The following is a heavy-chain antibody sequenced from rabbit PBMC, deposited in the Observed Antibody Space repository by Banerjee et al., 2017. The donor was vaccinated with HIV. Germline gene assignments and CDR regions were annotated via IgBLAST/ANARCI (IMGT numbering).Heavy chain of an antibody. J-gene: IGHJ6*01. Sequence: QSLEESGGGLVKPEGSLTLTCKASGFDLSSYYYMCWVRQAPGKGLEWIACIYTVSDSTYYASWAKGRFTISKTSSTTVTLQMTSLTAADTATYFCARNEWDYAGTTYYSLWGPGTLVTVS. CDR3: ARNEWDYAGTTYYSL. CDR2: IYTVSDST. D-gene: IGHD8-1*01. CDR1: GFDLSSYYY. V-gene: IGHV1S40*01.